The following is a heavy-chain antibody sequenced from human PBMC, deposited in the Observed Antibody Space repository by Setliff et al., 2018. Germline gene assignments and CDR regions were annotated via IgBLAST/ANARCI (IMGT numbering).Heavy chain of an antibody. J-gene: IGHJ4*02. CDR3: ARDNTIVGATDY. D-gene: IGHD1-26*01. V-gene: IGHV4-4*08. Sequence: SETLSLTCTVYGGSLSNYYWGWIRQPPGKGLEWIGRIYASGSTNYNPSLKSRVTISVDTSKNQFSLKLSSVTAADTAVYFCARDNTIVGATDYWGQGTLVTVSS. CDR1: GGSLSNYY. CDR2: IYASGST.